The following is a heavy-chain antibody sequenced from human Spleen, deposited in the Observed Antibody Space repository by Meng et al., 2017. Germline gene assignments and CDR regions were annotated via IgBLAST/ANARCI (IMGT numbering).Heavy chain of an antibody. D-gene: IGHD5-24*01. J-gene: IGHJ4*02. CDR2: IFSNDEK. Sequence: SGPTLVKPTQTLTLTCTFSGFSLSTAGTSVSWVRQPPGKALEWLAHIFSNDEKSYSTSLKSRLTISKDTSKSQVVLTMTNVDPVDTATYYCALGVGWLQQPHFDYWGQGTLVTVSS. CDR3: ALGVGWLQQPHFDY. V-gene: IGHV2-26*01. CDR1: GFSLSTAGTS.